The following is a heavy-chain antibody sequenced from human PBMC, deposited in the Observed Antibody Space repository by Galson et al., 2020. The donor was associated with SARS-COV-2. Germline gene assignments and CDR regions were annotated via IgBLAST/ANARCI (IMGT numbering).Heavy chain of an antibody. V-gene: IGHV4-31*01. D-gene: IGHD3-10*01. CDR2: IFPTGST. J-gene: IGHJ4*02. Sequence: SETLSLTCTVSGGSITSGGSFWIWFRQHPGEGLEWIGYIFPTGSTYYNPSLTRPVTISLDPSQNQFSLKLTSVTAADTAVYFCARGFYGSGLDSWGQGSLVRVSS. CDR1: GGSITSGGSF. CDR3: ARGFYGSGLDS.